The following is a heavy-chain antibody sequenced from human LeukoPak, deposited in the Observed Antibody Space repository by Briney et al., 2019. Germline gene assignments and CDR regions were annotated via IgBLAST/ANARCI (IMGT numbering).Heavy chain of an antibody. CDR3: ARDFSSSSTVYYYYYMDV. J-gene: IGHJ6*03. V-gene: IGHV4-59*02. CDR2: ISYSGTT. D-gene: IGHD6-6*01. Sequence: GSLRLSCAASGFTVSSNYMSWVRQPPGKGLEWIGTISYSGTTYYSPSLKSRVTISLDTSKNQFSLKLSSVTAADTAIYYCARDFSSSSTVYYYYYMDVWGKGTTVTVSS. CDR1: GFTVSSNY.